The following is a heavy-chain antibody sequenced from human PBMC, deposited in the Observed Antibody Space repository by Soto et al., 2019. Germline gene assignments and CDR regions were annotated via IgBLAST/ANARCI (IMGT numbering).Heavy chain of an antibody. J-gene: IGHJ3*02. CDR3: ARGDYWSGGSCYSTANDAFDI. V-gene: IGHV4-34*01. Sequence: QVQLQQWGAGLLKPSETLSLTCAVYGGSFSGYYWSWIRQPPGKGLEWIGEINHSGSTNYNPSLKSRVTTTVDTAKNQFSRKLSCGTAADTAVYYCARGDYWSGGSCYSTANDAFDIWGQGTMVTVSS. CDR1: GGSFSGYY. D-gene: IGHD2-15*01. CDR2: INHSGST.